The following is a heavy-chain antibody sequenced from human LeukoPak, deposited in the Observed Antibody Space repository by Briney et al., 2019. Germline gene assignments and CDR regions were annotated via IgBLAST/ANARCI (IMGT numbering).Heavy chain of an antibody. CDR1: GGSISSYY. CDR3: ARVIYDSSGYDAFDI. CDR2: IYTSGST. D-gene: IGHD3-22*01. J-gene: IGHJ3*02. V-gene: IGHV4-4*07. Sequence: PSETLSLTCTVSGGSISSYYWSWIRQPAGKGLEWIGRIYTSGSTNYNPSLKSRVTISVDKSKNQFSLKLSSVTAADTAAYYCARVIYDSSGYDAFDIWGQGTMVTVSS.